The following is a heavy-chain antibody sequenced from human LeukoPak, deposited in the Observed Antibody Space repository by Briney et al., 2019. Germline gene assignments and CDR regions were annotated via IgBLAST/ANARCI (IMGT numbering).Heavy chain of an antibody. CDR2: INHSGST. J-gene: IGHJ4*02. CDR3: AARVVAATAPGDY. CDR1: GGSFSGYY. Sequence: SETLSLTCAVYGGSFSGYYWSWIRQPPGKGLEWIGEINHSGSTYYNPSLKSRVTISVDTSKNQFSLKLSSVTAADTAVYYCAARVVAATAPGDYWGQGTLVTVS. D-gene: IGHD2-15*01. V-gene: IGHV4-34*01.